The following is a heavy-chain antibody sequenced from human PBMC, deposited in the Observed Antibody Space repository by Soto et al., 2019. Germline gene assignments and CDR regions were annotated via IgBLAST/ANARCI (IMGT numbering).Heavy chain of an antibody. CDR3: ARDGSRDGSGSSNWFDP. Sequence: WTWIRQQPGKGLEWIGYISYSGNTYYNPSLKNRFSISADTFENHFSLMLSSVTVADTAVYYCARDGSRDGSGSSNWFDPWGQGTLVTVSS. V-gene: IGHV4-31*02. D-gene: IGHD3-10*01. CDR2: ISYSGNT. J-gene: IGHJ5*02.